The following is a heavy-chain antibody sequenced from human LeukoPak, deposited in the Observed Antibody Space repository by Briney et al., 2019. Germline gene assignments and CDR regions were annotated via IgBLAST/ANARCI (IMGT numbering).Heavy chain of an antibody. CDR2: ISGDGGST. V-gene: IGHV3-43*02. D-gene: IGHD2-2*01. Sequence: GGSLRLSCAASGFTFDDYAMHWVRHAPGKGLEWVSLISGDGGSTYYADSVKGRFTISRDNSKNSLYLQMNSLRTEDTALYYCAKVDCSSTSCYYYYGMDVWGQGATVTVSS. CDR3: AKVDCSSTSCYYYYGMDV. J-gene: IGHJ6*02. CDR1: GFTFDDYA.